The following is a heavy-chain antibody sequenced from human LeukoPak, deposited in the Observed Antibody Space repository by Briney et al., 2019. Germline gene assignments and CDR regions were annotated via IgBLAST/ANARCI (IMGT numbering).Heavy chain of an antibody. Sequence: GGSLRLSCAASGFTFSSHAMSWVRQAPGKGLEWVSSISSTSNYIYYADSLKGRFTISRDNAKNSLYLQMNSLRAEDTAVYYCARDSYSTGSRMDNWGQGTLVTVSS. CDR2: ISSTSNYI. J-gene: IGHJ4*02. CDR3: ARDSYSTGSRMDN. V-gene: IGHV3-21*01. D-gene: IGHD6-25*01. CDR1: GFTFSSHA.